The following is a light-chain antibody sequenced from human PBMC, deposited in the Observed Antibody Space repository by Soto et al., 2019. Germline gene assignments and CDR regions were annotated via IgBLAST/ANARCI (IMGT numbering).Light chain of an antibody. Sequence: EIVLTQSPATLSLSPGERATLSCRASQSVSSYLAWYQQKPGQAPRLLIYAASNRATGIPARFSGSGSGTDFTLTISSREPEDFAVYYCQQRSNWPPYTFGGGTKVEIK. V-gene: IGKV3-11*01. CDR1: QSVSSY. CDR3: QQRSNWPPYT. CDR2: AAS. J-gene: IGKJ4*01.